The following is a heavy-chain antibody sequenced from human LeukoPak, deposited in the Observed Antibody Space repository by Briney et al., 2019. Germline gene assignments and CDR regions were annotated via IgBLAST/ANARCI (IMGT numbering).Heavy chain of an antibody. J-gene: IGHJ4*02. V-gene: IGHV1-69*01. CDR1: GGTFSSYA. CDR3: ARAQGYCSSTSCSYYFDY. CDR2: IIPIFGTA. D-gene: IGHD2-2*01. Sequence: SVEVSCKASGGTFSSYAISWVRQAPGQGLEWMGGIIPIFGTANYAQKFQGRVTITADESTSTAYMELSSLRSEDTAVYYCARAQGYCSSTSCSYYFDYWGQGTLVTVSS.